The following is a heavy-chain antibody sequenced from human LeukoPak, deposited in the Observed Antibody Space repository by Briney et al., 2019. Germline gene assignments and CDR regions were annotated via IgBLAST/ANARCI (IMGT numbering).Heavy chain of an antibody. CDR3: ARELGYCSSTSCYTGWFDP. D-gene: IGHD2-2*02. V-gene: IGHV4-39*02. J-gene: IGHJ5*02. Sequence: SETLSLTCTVSGGSISSYYWGWIRQPPGKGLEWVGSIYYSGSTYYNPSPKSRVTISVDTSKNQFSLKLSSVTAADTAVYYCARELGYCSSTSCYTGWFDPWGQGTLVTVSS. CDR2: IYYSGST. CDR1: GGSISSYY.